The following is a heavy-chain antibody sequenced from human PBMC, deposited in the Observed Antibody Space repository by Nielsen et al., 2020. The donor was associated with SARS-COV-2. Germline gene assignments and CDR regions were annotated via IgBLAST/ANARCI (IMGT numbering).Heavy chain of an antibody. V-gene: IGHV3-7*04. CDR1: GFTFSNAW. CDR3: ARAGREDIVVVVAATTLWY. D-gene: IGHD2-15*01. J-gene: IGHJ4*02. CDR2: IKQDGSEK. Sequence: GGSLRLSCAASGFTFSNAWMSWVRQAPGKGLEWVANIKQDGSEKYYVDSVKGRFTISRDNAKNSLYLQMNSLRAEDTAVYYCARAGREDIVVVVAATTLWYWGQGTLVTVSS.